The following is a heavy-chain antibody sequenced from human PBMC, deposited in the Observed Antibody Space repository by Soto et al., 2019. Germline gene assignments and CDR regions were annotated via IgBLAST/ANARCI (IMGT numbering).Heavy chain of an antibody. D-gene: IGHD2-21*01. CDR1: GFSITGNGEG. V-gene: IGHV2-5*02. J-gene: IGHJ4*02. Sequence: SGPTLVNPTQTLTLTCTFSGFSITGNGEGVGWIRQPPGKALEWLALIYWADDKRYSPSLRNRLTITLDNSKDQVILTMTDMGPSETATYYCSHGYVEVFATFHFFGSLGQGTQGPVS. CDR2: IYWADDK. CDR3: SHGYVEVFATFHFFGS.